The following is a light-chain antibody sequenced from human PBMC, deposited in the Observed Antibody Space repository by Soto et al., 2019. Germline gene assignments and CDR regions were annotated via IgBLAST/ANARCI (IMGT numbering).Light chain of an antibody. CDR1: QTVKSN. V-gene: IGKV3-15*01. Sequence: EIVMTQSPATLSVSPGERATLSCRASQTVKSNLAWYQQKPGQAPRLLIYGASTRATGIPARFSGSGSGTEFTLTLSSLQSEDFAVYFCQQHDNWPLTLGGGTKVDIK. CDR3: QQHDNWPLT. CDR2: GAS. J-gene: IGKJ4*01.